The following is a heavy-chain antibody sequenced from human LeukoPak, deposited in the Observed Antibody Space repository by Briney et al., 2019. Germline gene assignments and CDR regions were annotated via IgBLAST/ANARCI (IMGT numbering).Heavy chain of an antibody. V-gene: IGHV3-7*01. CDR2: IKQDGSEK. D-gene: IGHD2-15*01. J-gene: IGHJ4*02. CDR3: ARGSVGTPPPFDY. Sequence: GGSLRLSCEASGFTFSRYWMSWVRQAPGKGLEWVANIKQDGSEKYYADSVKGRFTISRDSSTLYLQMNSLRTEDTAVYYCARGSVGTPPPFDYWGQGTLVTVSS. CDR1: GFTFSRYW.